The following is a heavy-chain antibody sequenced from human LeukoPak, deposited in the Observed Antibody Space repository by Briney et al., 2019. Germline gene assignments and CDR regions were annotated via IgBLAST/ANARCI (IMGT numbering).Heavy chain of an antibody. J-gene: IGHJ4*02. CDR2: IRGTDDST. D-gene: IGHD1-26*01. CDR3: AKDRGGSYPGGFDS. V-gene: IGHV3-23*01. Sequence: GGSLRLSCAASGFTFSYYSMNWVRQAPGKGLEWVSAIRGTDDSTYYADSVKGRFTISRDNSKNTLYLQMNSLRAEDTAVYYCAKDRGGSYPGGFDSWGQGTLVTVSS. CDR1: GFTFSYYS.